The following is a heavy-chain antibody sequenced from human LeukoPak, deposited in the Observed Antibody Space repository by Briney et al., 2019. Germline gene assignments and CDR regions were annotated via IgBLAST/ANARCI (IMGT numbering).Heavy chain of an antibody. D-gene: IGHD7-27*01. CDR3: AKAGDLDY. J-gene: IGHJ4*02. CDR1: GFTFSSYG. V-gene: IGHV3-30*18. Sequence: GGSLRLSCAASGFTFSSYGMHWVRQAPGKGLEWVAVISYDGSNKYYADSVKGRFTISRDNSKNTLYLQMNNLRAEDTAVYYCAKAGDLDYWGQGTLVTVSS. CDR2: ISYDGSNK.